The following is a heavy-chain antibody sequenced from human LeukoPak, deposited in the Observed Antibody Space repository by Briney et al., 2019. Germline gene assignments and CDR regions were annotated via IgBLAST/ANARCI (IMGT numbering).Heavy chain of an antibody. CDR3: AELGITMIGGV. CDR1: GFTFSSYA. CDR2: ISGSGDTT. Sequence: GGSLRLSCAASGFTFSSYAMSWVRQAPGKGLEWVSVISGSGDTTNYADSVKGRFTISRDNSKNTLYLQMNSLRAEDTAVYYCAELGITMIGGVWGKGTTDTISS. D-gene: IGHD3-10*02. V-gene: IGHV3-23*01. J-gene: IGHJ6*04.